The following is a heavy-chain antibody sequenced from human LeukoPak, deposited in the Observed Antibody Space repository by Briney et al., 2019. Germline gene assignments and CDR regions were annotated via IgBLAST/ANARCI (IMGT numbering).Heavy chain of an antibody. CDR3: AKDGPSIVGAKAYFDY. J-gene: IGHJ4*02. CDR1: GFTFSSYG. D-gene: IGHD1-26*01. V-gene: IGHV3-23*01. Sequence: GSLRLSCAASGFTFSSYGMSWVRQAPGKGLEWVSAISGSGGSTYYADSVKGRFTISRDNSKNTLYLQMNSLRAEDTAVYYCAKDGPSIVGAKAYFDYWGQGTLVTVSS. CDR2: ISGSGGST.